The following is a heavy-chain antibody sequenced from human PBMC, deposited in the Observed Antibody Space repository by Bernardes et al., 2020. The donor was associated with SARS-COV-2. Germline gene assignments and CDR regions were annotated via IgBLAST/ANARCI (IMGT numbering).Heavy chain of an antibody. V-gene: IGHV1-24*01. D-gene: IGHD3-3*01. CDR1: GHTLTEFS. CDR2: FYPQHRKT. CDR3: ATDDPAGAVFGVVIYALHI. J-gene: IGHJ3*02. Sequence: ASVKVSCKVSGHTLTEFSMHWVRQAPGKGLEWVGGFYPQHRKTMYAQKFQGRVTMTEDTSTDTAYMELRNLRSEDTAVYYCATDDPAGAVFGVVIYALHIWGQGTMVTVSS.